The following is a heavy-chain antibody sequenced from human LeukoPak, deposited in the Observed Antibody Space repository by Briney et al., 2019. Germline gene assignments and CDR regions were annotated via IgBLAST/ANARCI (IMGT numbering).Heavy chain of an antibody. V-gene: IGHV3-23*01. J-gene: IGHJ4*02. CDR2: ISGSGGST. Sequence: TGGSLRLSCAASGFTFSSYAMSWVRQAPGKGLEWVSAISGSGGSTHYADSVKGRFTISRDNSKNTLYLQMNSLRAEDTAVYYCANQWLAGRSQFDYWGQGTLVTVSS. CDR1: GFTFSSYA. D-gene: IGHD6-19*01. CDR3: ANQWLAGRSQFDY.